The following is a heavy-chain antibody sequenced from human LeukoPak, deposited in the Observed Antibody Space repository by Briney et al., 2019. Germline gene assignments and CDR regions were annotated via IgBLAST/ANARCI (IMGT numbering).Heavy chain of an antibody. D-gene: IGHD3-9*01. CDR1: GYSISSGYY. J-gene: IGHJ5*02. CDR2: IYHSGST. Sequence: SETLSLTCAVSGYSISSGYYWGWIRQPPGKGLEWIGSIYHSGSTYYNPSLKSRVTISADTSKNQFSLKLSSVTAADTAVYYCARLVTGDWFDPWGQGTLVTVSS. V-gene: IGHV4-38-2*01. CDR3: ARLVTGDWFDP.